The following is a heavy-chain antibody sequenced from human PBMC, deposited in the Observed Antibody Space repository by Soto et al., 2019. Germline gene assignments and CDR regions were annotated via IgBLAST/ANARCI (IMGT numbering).Heavy chain of an antibody. CDR1: GDSVSSNSAA. D-gene: IGHD3-3*01. J-gene: IGHJ6*02. CDR2: TYYRSKWYN. CDR3: ARANLTYYDFWSGYYYYYGMDV. Sequence: SQTLSLTCVISGDSVSSNSAAWNWIRQSPSRGLEWLGRTYYRSKWYNDYAVSVKSRITINPDTSKNQFSLQLNSVTPEDTAVYYCARANLTYYDFWSGYYYYYGMDVWGQGTTVTVSS. V-gene: IGHV6-1*01.